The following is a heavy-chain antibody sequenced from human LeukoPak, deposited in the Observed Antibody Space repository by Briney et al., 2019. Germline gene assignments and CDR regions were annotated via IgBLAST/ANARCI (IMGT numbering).Heavy chain of an antibody. V-gene: IGHV3-7*01. CDR1: EFTFSSYW. D-gene: IGHD3-10*01. CDR3: ARGGPLLWFGEISLGAFDI. Sequence: TGGSLRLSCAASEFTFSSYWMSWVRQAPGKGLEWVASIKQDGSEKYYVDSVKGRFTISRDNAKNSLYLQMNSLRAEDTAVYYCARGGPLLWFGEISLGAFDIWGQGTMVTVSS. CDR2: IKQDGSEK. J-gene: IGHJ3*02.